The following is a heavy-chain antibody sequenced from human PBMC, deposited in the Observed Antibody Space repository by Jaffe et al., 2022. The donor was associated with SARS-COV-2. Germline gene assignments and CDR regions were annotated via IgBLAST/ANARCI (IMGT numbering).Heavy chain of an antibody. CDR2: ISSSSSTI. J-gene: IGHJ4*02. V-gene: IGHV3-48*01. Sequence: EVQLVESGGGLVQPGGSLRLSCAASGFTFSSYSMNWVRQAPGKGLEWVSYISSSSSTIYYADSVKGRFTISRDNAKNSLYLQMNSLRAEDTAVYYCARDDYYGSYYFDYWGQGTLVTVSS. CDR3: ARDDYYGSYYFDY. CDR1: GFTFSSYS. D-gene: IGHD3-10*01.